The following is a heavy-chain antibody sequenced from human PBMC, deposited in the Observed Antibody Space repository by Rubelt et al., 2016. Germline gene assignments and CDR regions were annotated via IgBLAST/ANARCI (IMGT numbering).Heavy chain of an antibody. CDR1: GFTFSSYA. V-gene: IGHV3-74*03. Sequence: EVQLVASGGGLVQPGGSLRLSCAASGFTFSSYAMNWVRQAPGKGLVWVSRIDSDGGTTKYADSVKGRFTIARDNGTNTLDLQMNILRVEDTAVYYCARVHYYDMDVWGQGTTVTVSS. J-gene: IGHJ6*02. CDR3: ARVHYYDMDV. CDR2: IDSDGGTT.